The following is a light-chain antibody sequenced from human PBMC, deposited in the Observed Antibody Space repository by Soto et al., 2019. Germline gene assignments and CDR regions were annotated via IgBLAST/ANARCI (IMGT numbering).Light chain of an antibody. CDR2: LGS. V-gene: IGKV2-28*01. CDR3: MQALQTPLFT. CDR1: QSLLHSNGYNY. J-gene: IGKJ3*01. Sequence: DIVITQYPLSLPVTPGEPASISCRSSQSLLHSNGYNYLDWYLQKPGQSPQLLIYLGSNRASGVPDRFSGSGSGTDFTLKISRVEAEDVGVYYCMQALQTPLFTFGPGTKVDIK.